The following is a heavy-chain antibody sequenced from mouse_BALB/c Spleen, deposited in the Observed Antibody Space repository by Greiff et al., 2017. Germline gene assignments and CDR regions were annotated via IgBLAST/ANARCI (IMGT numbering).Heavy chain of an antibody. D-gene: IGHD2-14*01. CDR2: ISSGGGST. CDR1: GFAFSSYD. CDR3: ARRRYDDYFDY. Sequence: EVKVVESGGGLVKPGGSLKLSCAASGFAFSSYDMSWVRQTPEKRLEWVAYISSGGGSTYYPDTVKGRFTISRDNAKNTLYLQMSSLKSEDTAMYYCARRRYDDYFDYWGQGTTLTVSS. V-gene: IGHV5-12-1*01. J-gene: IGHJ2*01.